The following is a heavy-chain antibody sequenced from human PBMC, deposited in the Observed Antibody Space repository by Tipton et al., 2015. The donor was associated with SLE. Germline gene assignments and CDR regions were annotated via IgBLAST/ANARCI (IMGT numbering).Heavy chain of an antibody. J-gene: IGHJ4*02. CDR1: GYSISSGYY. Sequence: TLSLTCTVSGYSISSGYYWGWIRQPPGKGLEWIGSIYHSGSTYYNPSLKSRVTISVDTSKNQFSLKLSSVTAADTAIYYCARSYGNLYYFDYWGQGTLVTVSS. D-gene: IGHD4-17*01. CDR2: IYHSGST. V-gene: IGHV4-38-2*02. CDR3: ARSYGNLYYFDY.